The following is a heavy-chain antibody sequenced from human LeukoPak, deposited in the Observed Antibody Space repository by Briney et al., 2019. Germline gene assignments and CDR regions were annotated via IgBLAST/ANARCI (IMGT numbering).Heavy chain of an antibody. V-gene: IGHV3-64D*09. CDR2: ISSNGGST. CDR1: GFTFSNSG. J-gene: IGHJ4*02. Sequence: GGSLRLSCSASGFTFSNSGMHWVRQAPGKGLQCVSAISSNGGSTYYADSVKGRFTISRDNSKNTLYLQMSSLRAEDTAVYYCVKGRSGGSYGMWGQGTLLTVSS. CDR3: VKGRSGGSYGM. D-gene: IGHD1-26*01.